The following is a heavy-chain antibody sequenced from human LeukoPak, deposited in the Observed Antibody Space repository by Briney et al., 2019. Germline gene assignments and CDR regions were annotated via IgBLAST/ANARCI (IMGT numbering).Heavy chain of an antibody. Sequence: PSETLSLTCAVSGYSISSCYYWGWIRQPPGKGLEWIGSIYHSGSTYYNPSLKSRVTISVDTSKNQFSLKLSSVTAADTAVYYCASVGVTGDWGQGTLVTVSS. CDR1: GYSISSCYY. CDR2: IYHSGST. V-gene: IGHV4-38-2*01. J-gene: IGHJ4*02. D-gene: IGHD1-20*01. CDR3: ASVGVTGD.